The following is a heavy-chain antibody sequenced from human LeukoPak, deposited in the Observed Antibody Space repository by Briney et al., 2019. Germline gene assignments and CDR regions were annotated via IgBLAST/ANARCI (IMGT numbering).Heavy chain of an antibody. CDR2: IYYSGST. V-gene: IGHV4-59*01. Sequence: PSETLSLTCTVSDGSISSYYWSWIRQPPGKGLEWIGYIYYSGSTNYNPSLKSRVTISVDTSKNQFSLKLSSVTAADTAVYYCAASEEGYCSVGSCYTWFHPWDQGTLVTVSS. D-gene: IGHD2-15*01. CDR1: DGSISSYY. J-gene: IGHJ5*02. CDR3: AASEEGYCSVGSCYTWFHP.